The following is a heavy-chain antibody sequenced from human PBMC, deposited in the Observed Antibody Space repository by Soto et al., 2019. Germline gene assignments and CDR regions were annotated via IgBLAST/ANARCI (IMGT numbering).Heavy chain of an antibody. D-gene: IGHD3-10*01. CDR1: GFTFSSYS. CDR3: AREGYYYASGSSYYYYCMDV. CDR2: ISSSSSTI. J-gene: IGHJ6*03. V-gene: IGHV3-48*01. Sequence: GGSLRLSCAASGFTFSSYSMKWDRQAPGKGLEWVSYISSSSSTIYYADSVKGRFTISRDNAKNSLYLQMNSLRAEDTAVYYCAREGYYYASGSSYYYYCMDVWGKGTTVTVSS.